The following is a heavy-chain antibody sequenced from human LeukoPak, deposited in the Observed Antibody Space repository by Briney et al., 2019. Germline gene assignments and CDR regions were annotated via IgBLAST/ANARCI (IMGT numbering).Heavy chain of an antibody. J-gene: IGHJ6*03. CDR2: ISYHGRNQ. D-gene: IGHD1-1*01. CDR3: ARDQGDAGNRIKRDGHYMDV. V-gene: IGHV3-30*04. Sequence: GGSLRLSCAASGFTFSSYALHWVRQAPGEGLEWVAVISYHGRNQYYADSVKGRFTISRDSSTNTVYLQMNSLRTEDTALYYCARDQGDAGNRIKRDGHYMDVWGKGTTVTVSS. CDR1: GFTFSSYA.